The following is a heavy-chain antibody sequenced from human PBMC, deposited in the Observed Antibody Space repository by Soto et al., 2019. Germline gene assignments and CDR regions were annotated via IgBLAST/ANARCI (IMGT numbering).Heavy chain of an antibody. J-gene: IGHJ4*02. CDR1: GYTFTSYD. Sequence: GASVKVSCKASGYTFTSYDINWVRQATGQGLEWKGWMNPNTGNTGYAQKFQGRATMTRNTSISTAYMELSSLRSEDTAVYYCAREITGKFPNWGQGTLVTVSS. D-gene: IGHD1-20*01. V-gene: IGHV1-8*01. CDR3: AREITGKFPN. CDR2: MNPNTGNT.